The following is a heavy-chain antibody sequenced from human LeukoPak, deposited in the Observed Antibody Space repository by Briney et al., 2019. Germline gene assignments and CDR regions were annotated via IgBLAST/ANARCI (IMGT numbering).Heavy chain of an antibody. J-gene: IGHJ4*02. CDR3: ARGFVHCSSTSCSYYFDY. V-gene: IGHV4-4*07. CDR2: IYTSGST. CDR1: GGSISSYY. Sequence: SETLSLTCTVSGGSISSYYWSWIRQPAGKGLEWIGRIYTSGSTNYNPSLKSRVTMSVDTSKNQFSLKLSSVTAADTAVYYCARGFVHCSSTSCSYYFDYWGQGTLVTVSS. D-gene: IGHD2-2*01.